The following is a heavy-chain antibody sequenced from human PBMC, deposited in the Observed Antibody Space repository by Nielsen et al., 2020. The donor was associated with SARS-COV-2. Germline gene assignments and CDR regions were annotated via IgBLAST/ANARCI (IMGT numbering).Heavy chain of an antibody. CDR3: AREGFGTGTTSSEFDY. J-gene: IGHJ4*02. D-gene: IGHD1-7*01. CDR2: ISSSSSYI. CDR1: GFTFSSYS. Sequence: GGSLRLSCAASGFTFSSYSMNWVRQAPGKGLEWVSSISSSSSYIYYADSVKGRFTISRDNAKNSLYLQMNSLRAEDTAFYHCAREGFGTGTTSSEFDYWGQGTLVTVS. V-gene: IGHV3-21*04.